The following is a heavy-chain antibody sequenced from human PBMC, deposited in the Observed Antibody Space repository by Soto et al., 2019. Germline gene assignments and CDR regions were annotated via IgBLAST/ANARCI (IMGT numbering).Heavy chain of an antibody. D-gene: IGHD3-3*01. V-gene: IGHV1-46*01. CDR2: INPSGGST. J-gene: IGHJ6*01. Sequence: ASVKVSCKASGYTFTSYCMHWVRQAPGQGLEWMGIINPSGGSTSYAQKFQGRVTMTRDTSTSTVYMELSSLRSEDTAVYYCARDGDYDFWSGYYMKDYYYGMDVWGQGTTVTVSS. CDR3: ARDGDYDFWSGYYMKDYYYGMDV. CDR1: GYTFTSYC.